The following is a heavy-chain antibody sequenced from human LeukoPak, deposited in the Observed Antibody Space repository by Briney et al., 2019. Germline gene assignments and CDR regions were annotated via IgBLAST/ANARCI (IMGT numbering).Heavy chain of an antibody. D-gene: IGHD3-10*01. Sequence: SETLSLTCTVSGGSISSYYWSWIRQPPGKGLEWIGYIYYSGSTNYNPSLKSRVTISVDTSKNQFSLKLSSVTAADTAVYYCARIRTVRGVIIFGYWGQGTLVTVSS. CDR3: ARIRTVRGVIIFGY. CDR1: GGSISSYY. J-gene: IGHJ4*02. V-gene: IGHV4-59*01. CDR2: IYYSGST.